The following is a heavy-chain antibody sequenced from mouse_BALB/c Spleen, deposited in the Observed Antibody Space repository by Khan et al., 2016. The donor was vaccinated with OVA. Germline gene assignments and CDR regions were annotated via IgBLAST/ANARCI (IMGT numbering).Heavy chain of an antibody. V-gene: IGHV1S137*01. D-gene: IGHD1-1*02. CDR2: ISTYYGDA. J-gene: IGHJ3*01. CDR3: TRGGRFAY. CDR1: GYTFTDYA. Sequence: VQLQESGAELVRPGVSVKISCKGSGYTFTDYAMHWVKQSHAKSLEWIGVISTYYGDADYNQTFQGKASMTVDKSSSTAYMELATLTSEDSAVYYCTRGGRFAYWGQGTLVTVSA.